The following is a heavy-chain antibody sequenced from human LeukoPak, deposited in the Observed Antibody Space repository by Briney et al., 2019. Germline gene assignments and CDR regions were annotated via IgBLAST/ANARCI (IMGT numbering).Heavy chain of an antibody. D-gene: IGHD5-24*01. CDR3: VRHLPQSDGSKRGFDY. CDR2: IYYSGST. Sequence: SETLSLTCTVSGGSISSYYWSWIRQPPGKGLEWIGYIYYSGSTNYNPSLKSRVTISVDTSKNQFSLNLSSVTAADTGLYYCVRHLPQSDGSKRGFDYWGQGTLVTVSS. CDR1: GGSISSYY. J-gene: IGHJ4*02. V-gene: IGHV4-59*08.